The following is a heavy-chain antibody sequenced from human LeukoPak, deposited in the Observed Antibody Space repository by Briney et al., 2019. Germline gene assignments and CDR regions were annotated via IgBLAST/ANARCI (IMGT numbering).Heavy chain of an antibody. CDR1: GGSISSYY. D-gene: IGHD6-13*01. J-gene: IGHJ3*02. Sequence: PSETLSLTCTVSGGSISSYYWSWIRQPPGKGLEWIGEINHSGSTNYNPSLQSRVTISVDTSKNQFSLKLSSVTAADTAVYYCARDPLAAAVDDAFDIWGQGTMVTVSS. CDR2: INHSGST. V-gene: IGHV4-34*01. CDR3: ARDPLAAAVDDAFDI.